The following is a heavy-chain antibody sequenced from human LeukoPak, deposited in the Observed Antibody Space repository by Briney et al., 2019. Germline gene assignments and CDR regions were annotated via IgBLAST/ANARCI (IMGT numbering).Heavy chain of an antibody. CDR2: IYTSGST. Sequence: SETLSLTCTVSGGSISSGSYYWSWIRQPAGKGLEWIGRIYTSGSTNYNPSLKSRVTISVDTSKNQFSLKLSSVTAADTAVYYCARERGVAAPPDYWGQGTLVTVSS. D-gene: IGHD6-13*01. J-gene: IGHJ4*02. V-gene: IGHV4-61*02. CDR1: GGSISSGSYY. CDR3: ARERGVAAPPDY.